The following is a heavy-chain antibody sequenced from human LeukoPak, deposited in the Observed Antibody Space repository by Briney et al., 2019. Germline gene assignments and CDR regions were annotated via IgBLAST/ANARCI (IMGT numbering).Heavy chain of an antibody. Sequence: PGRSLRLSCAASGFTFSSYDMNWVRQAPGKGLEWVSYISSSSSTIYYADSVKDRFTISRDNAKNSLYLQMNSLRAEDTAVYYCARGWAAAMNYWGQGTLVTVSS. D-gene: IGHD2-2*01. CDR3: ARGWAAAMNY. J-gene: IGHJ4*02. CDR1: GFTFSSYD. CDR2: ISSSSSTI. V-gene: IGHV3-48*04.